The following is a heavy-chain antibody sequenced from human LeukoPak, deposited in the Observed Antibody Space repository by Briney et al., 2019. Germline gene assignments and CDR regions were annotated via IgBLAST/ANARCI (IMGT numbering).Heavy chain of an antibody. D-gene: IGHD2-21*02. J-gene: IGHJ4*02. V-gene: IGHV3-23*01. Sequence: GGSLRLSCAASGFTFSTYAMSWVRQAPGKGLEWVSGISGSGGSTYYADSVMGRFTISRDNSKDTLYLQMISLRAEDTAVYHCAKNVPCGGDRHFDYWGQGTLVTVSS. CDR3: AKNVPCGGDRHFDY. CDR2: ISGSGGST. CDR1: GFTFSTYA.